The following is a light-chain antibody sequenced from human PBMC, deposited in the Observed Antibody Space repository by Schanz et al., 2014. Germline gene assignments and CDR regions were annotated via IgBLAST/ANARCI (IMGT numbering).Light chain of an antibody. V-gene: IGKV1-5*01. CDR2: DAS. CDR1: QSISNW. CDR3: QQYNSYWG. Sequence: DIQMTQSPSTLSASVGDRVTITCRASQSISNWLAWYQQKPGKAPKVLIYDASNLESGVPSRFSGSGSGTEFTLTISSLQPDDFATYYCQQYNSYWGFGQGTKVEIK. J-gene: IGKJ1*01.